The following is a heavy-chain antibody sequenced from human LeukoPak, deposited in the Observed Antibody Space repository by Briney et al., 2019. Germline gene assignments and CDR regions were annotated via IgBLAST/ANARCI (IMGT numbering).Heavy chain of an antibody. J-gene: IGHJ4*02. CDR3: ARTSYDSGSSHFDY. CDR2: IHYSGSS. V-gene: IGHV4-30-4*01. CDR1: GGSISSDNYY. D-gene: IGHD3-10*01. Sequence: SETLSLTCTVSGGSISSDNYYWSWIRQPPGKGLEWIGYIHYSGSSYYNPSLKSRVSMSVDTSKNQFSLNLTSVTAAETAVYYCARTSYDSGSSHFDYWGQGTLVTVSS.